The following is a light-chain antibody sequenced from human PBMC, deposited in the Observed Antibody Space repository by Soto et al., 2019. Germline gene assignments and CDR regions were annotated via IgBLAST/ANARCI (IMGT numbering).Light chain of an antibody. J-gene: IGKJ1*01. CDR3: QQYSSSGT. CDR1: QSVSSRS. V-gene: IGKV3-20*01. Sequence: EIVMTQSPGTLSLSPGERATLSCRASQSVSSRSAWYQQKPGQAPRLLISGASRRATGIPDMCSGSGFGTVFTLTISIVEPEYFAQYYCQQYSSSGTFGQGTKVDI. CDR2: GAS.